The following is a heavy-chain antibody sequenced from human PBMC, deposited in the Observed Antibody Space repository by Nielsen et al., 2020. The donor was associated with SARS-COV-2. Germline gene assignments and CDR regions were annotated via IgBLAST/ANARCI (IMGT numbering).Heavy chain of an antibody. J-gene: IGHJ5*02. CDR1: GFTFSSYS. V-gene: IGHV3-21*01. CDR2: ISSSSSYI. Sequence: GESLKISCAASGFTFSSYSMNWVRQAPGKGLEWVSSISSSSSYIYYADSVKGRFTISRDNAKNSLYLQMNSLRAEDTAVYYCARGLGGTNWFDPWGQGTLVTVSS. CDR3: ARGLGGTNWFDP. D-gene: IGHD3-10*01.